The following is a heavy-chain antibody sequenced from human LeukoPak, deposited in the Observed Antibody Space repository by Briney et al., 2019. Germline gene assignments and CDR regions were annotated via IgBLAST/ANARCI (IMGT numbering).Heavy chain of an antibody. V-gene: IGHV4-59*01. D-gene: IGHD5-24*01. CDR2: MYYSGGT. Sequence: SETLSLTCTVSVDSINSYYWSWIRQPPGKGLEWIGHMYYSGGTNYNLSLKSRVTISVDTSKKQISLKLSSVTAADTAVYYCTRRCKDAYTLYCFDYWGEGTLVTVSS. J-gene: IGHJ4*02. CDR3: TRRCKDAYTLYCFDY. CDR1: VDSINSYY.